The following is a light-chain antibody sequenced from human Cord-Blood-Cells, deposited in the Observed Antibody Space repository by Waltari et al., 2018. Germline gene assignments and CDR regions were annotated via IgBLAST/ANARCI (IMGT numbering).Light chain of an antibody. Sequence: QSALTQPASVSGSPGQSITISCTGTSSDVGSYHLVSWYQQHPGKAPKLMIYEGSQRPSGVSNRFSGSKSGNTASLTISGFQAEDEADYYCCSYAGSSNWVFGGGTKLTVL. CDR2: EGS. J-gene: IGLJ3*02. CDR3: CSYAGSSNWV. CDR1: SSDVGSYHL. V-gene: IGLV2-23*01.